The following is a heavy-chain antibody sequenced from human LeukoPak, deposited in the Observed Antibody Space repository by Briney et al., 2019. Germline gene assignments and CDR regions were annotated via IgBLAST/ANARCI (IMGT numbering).Heavy chain of an antibody. Sequence: PSETLPLTCTVSGGSISSSRNDWGWIRQPPGKRLEWIGSIHYSGSTYYSPSLKSRVTISVDMSKNQFSLKLTSVTAADTAVYYCARQGSNWYFEYFQHWGQGTLVTVSS. D-gene: IGHD4-11*01. V-gene: IGHV4-39*01. J-gene: IGHJ1*01. CDR1: GGSISSSRND. CDR2: IHYSGST. CDR3: ARQGSNWYFEYFQH.